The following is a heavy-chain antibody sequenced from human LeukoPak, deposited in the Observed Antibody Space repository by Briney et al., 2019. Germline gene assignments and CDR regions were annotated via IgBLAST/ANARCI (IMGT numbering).Heavy chain of an antibody. Sequence: ETLKISCKGSGYSFTSYWIGCVRQVPGKGLEWMWIIYPVDSDIRYSPSFQGQVTLSADQSLSTAYLQWSSLKTSATAMYYCARLNGGSQWLVEEDWFDPWGQGTLVTVSS. CDR1: GYSFTSYW. V-gene: IGHV5-51*01. D-gene: IGHD6-19*01. J-gene: IGHJ5*02. CDR2: IYPVDSDI. CDR3: ARLNGGSQWLVEEDWFDP.